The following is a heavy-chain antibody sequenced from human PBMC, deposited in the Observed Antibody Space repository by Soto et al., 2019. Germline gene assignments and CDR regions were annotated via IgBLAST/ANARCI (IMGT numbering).Heavy chain of an antibody. CDR3: ARGRYGDY. V-gene: IGHV1-18*01. Sequence: QVHLVQSGAEEKKSGASVKVSCKGSGYDFTTYGITWVRQAPGQGLEWMAWISAHNGNTDYAQKLQGRVTVTRDTSTSTAYMELRSLRSYDTAVYYCARGRYGDYWGQGALVTVSS. CDR2: ISAHNGNT. J-gene: IGHJ4*02. CDR1: GYDFTTYG. D-gene: IGHD1-1*01.